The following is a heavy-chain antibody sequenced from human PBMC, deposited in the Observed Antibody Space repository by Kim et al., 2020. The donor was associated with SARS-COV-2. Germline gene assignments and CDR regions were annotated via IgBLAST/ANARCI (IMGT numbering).Heavy chain of an antibody. CDR2: ISYDGSDE. CDR3: ATDKLTTGSSTGWLDADSRGVFDN. D-gene: IGHD3-10*01. J-gene: IGHJ4*02. V-gene: IGHV3-30*04. CDR1: GLTFNNYA. Sequence: GGSLRLSCAASGLTFNNYAMYWVRQTPGKGLEWVALISYDGSDEYYADSVKGRFTISRDNSKNTLYLQMNALRVDDTALYYCATDKLTTGSSTGWLDADSRGVFDNWGQGTLVTVSS.